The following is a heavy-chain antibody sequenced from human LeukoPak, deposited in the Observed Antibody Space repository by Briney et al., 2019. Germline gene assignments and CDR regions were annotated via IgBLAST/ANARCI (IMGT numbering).Heavy chain of an antibody. CDR1: GGPISSYY. CDR2: IYYSGST. J-gene: IGHJ4*02. D-gene: IGHD7-27*01. CDR3: ARGRWGFGY. Sequence: SETLSLTCTVSGGPISSYYWSWIRQPPGKGLEWIGYIYYSGSTNYNPSLKSRVTISVDTSKNQFSLKLSSVTAADTAVYYCARGRWGFGYWGQGTLVTVSS. V-gene: IGHV4-59*01.